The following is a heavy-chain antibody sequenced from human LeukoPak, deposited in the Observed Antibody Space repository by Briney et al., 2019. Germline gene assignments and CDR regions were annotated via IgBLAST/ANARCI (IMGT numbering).Heavy chain of an antibody. CDR2: IYHSGST. CDR1: GYSISSGYY. J-gene: IGHJ4*02. Sequence: SETLSLTCTVSGYSISSGYYWGWIRQPPGKGLEWIGSIYHSGSTYYNPSLKSRVTISVDTSKNQFSLKLSSVTAADTAVYYCARVGKVVITSSDYWGQGTLVTASS. D-gene: IGHD3-22*01. V-gene: IGHV4-38-2*02. CDR3: ARVGKVVITSSDY.